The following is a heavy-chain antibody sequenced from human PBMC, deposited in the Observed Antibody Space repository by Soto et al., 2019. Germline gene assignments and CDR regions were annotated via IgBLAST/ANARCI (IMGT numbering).Heavy chain of an antibody. D-gene: IGHD3-22*01. V-gene: IGHV3-23*01. CDR3: ARDYYDSSGYYPNSYYYGLDV. CDR1: GFTFSSYA. Sequence: GGSLRLSCAASGFTFSSYAMSWVRQAPGKGLEWVSAISGSGGSTYYADSVKGRFTISRDNSKNTLHLQMNSLRAEDTAVYYCARDYYDSSGYYPNSYYYGLDVWAQGTTVTVSS. J-gene: IGHJ6*02. CDR2: ISGSGGST.